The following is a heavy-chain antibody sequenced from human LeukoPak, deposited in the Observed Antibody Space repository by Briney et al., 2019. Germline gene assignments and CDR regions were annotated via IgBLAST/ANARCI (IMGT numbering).Heavy chain of an antibody. Sequence: GGSLRLSCAASGLSVSGNYMSWVHLAPGKGLEWVSVIRSGGSTDYADSVKGRFTISRDNFKNTLYLQMNSLRAEDTAVYYCARGCRDGYISPFDPWGQGTLVTVSS. CDR3: ARGCRDGYISPFDP. J-gene: IGHJ5*02. V-gene: IGHV3-66*01. CDR1: GLSVSGNY. D-gene: IGHD5-24*01. CDR2: IRSGGST.